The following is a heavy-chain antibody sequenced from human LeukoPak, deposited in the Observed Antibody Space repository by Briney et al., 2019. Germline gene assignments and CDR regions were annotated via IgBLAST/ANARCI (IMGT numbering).Heavy chain of an antibody. CDR2: IIPIFGTA. J-gene: IGHJ3*02. Sequence: GASVKVSCKASGGTFSSYAISWVRQAPGQGLEWMGGIIPIFGTANYAQKFQGRVTITTDESTSTAYMELSRLRSDDTAVYYCARVRQLGAFDIWGQGTMVTVSS. D-gene: IGHD6-6*01. CDR1: GGTFSSYA. V-gene: IGHV1-69*05. CDR3: ARVRQLGAFDI.